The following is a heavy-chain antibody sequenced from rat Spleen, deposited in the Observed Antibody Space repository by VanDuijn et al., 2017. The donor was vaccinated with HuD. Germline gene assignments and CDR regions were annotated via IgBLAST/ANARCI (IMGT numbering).Heavy chain of an antibody. Sequence: EVQLVESGGGLVQPGRSLKLSCAASGFTFSSYDMAWVRQAPTRGLEWVASISSDGRRNYYRDSVKGRFTISRDNAKSSLYLQMDSLRSADTATYYCARRHYGYTDYFDYWGQGVMVTVSS. V-gene: IGHV5-25*01. CDR2: ISSDGRRN. J-gene: IGHJ2*01. CDR3: ARRHYGYTDYFDY. D-gene: IGHD1-9*01. CDR1: GFTFSSYD.